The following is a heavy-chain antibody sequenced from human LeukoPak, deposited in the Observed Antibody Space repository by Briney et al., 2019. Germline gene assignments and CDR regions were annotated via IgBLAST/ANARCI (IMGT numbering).Heavy chain of an antibody. V-gene: IGHV4-30-4*01. Sequence: PSQTLSLTCTVSGGSISSGDYYWSWIRQPPGKGLEWIGYTYYSGSIYYNPSLKSRATISVDTSKNQFSLKLTSVTAADTAVYYCARTYYYDSRIDPWGQGTLVTVSS. CDR3: ARTYYYDSRIDP. D-gene: IGHD3-22*01. CDR1: GGSISSGDYY. CDR2: TYYSGSI. J-gene: IGHJ5*02.